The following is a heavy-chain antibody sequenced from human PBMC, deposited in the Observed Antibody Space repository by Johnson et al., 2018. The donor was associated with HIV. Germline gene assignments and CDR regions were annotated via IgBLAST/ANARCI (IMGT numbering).Heavy chain of an antibody. CDR2: IYSGGNT. V-gene: IGHV3-66*01. J-gene: IGHJ3*02. CDR1: GFTVSSNY. Sequence: VQLVESGGGLVQPGGSLRLSCAASGFTVSSNYMSWVRQAPGKGLEWVSVIYSGGNTYYADSVKGRFTISRDNSKNTLSLQMNSLRFEDTAVYYCAREARIVVVEPSDAFDIWGQGTMVTVSS. D-gene: IGHD3-22*01. CDR3: AREARIVVVEPSDAFDI.